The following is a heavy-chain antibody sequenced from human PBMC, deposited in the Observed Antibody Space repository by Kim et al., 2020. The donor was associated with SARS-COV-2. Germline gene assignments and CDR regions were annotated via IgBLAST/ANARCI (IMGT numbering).Heavy chain of an antibody. Sequence: VKGRLTISGDNAKNTLYLQMNSLRAEDTAVYYCAVLPTYFNVLTGYPLDYWGQGTMVTVSS. CDR3: AVLPTYFNVLTGYPLDY. J-gene: IGHJ4*02. V-gene: IGHV3-23*01. D-gene: IGHD3-9*01.